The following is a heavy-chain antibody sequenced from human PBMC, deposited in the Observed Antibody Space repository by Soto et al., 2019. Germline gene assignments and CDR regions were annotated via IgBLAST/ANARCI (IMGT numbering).Heavy chain of an antibody. CDR3: ARDFGNYVYCAYGMDV. Sequence: QVQLVESGGGVVQPGRSLRLSCAASGFTFSSYGMHWVRQAPGTGLEGVAVIWYDGSNKYYADSVKGRFTISRDNSKNTLYLQMNSLRAEDTAVYYCARDFGNYVYCAYGMDVWGQGTTVTVSS. CDR1: GFTFSSYG. D-gene: IGHD3-10*02. J-gene: IGHJ6*02. CDR2: IWYDGSNK. V-gene: IGHV3-33*01.